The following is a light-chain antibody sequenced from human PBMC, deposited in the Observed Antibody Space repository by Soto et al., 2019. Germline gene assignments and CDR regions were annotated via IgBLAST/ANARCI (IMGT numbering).Light chain of an antibody. CDR1: QSVSGY. J-gene: IGKJ2*01. V-gene: IGKV3-11*01. CDR3: QRRSNWFT. Sequence: EVMFRQFPFTQSASTGERAPLSCRASQSVSGYLAWYQQKPGQPPRLLIYDASNRATGIPARFSGSGSGTDFTLTISSLEPEDFAVYCCQRRSNWFTFGQGTKVDIK. CDR2: DAS.